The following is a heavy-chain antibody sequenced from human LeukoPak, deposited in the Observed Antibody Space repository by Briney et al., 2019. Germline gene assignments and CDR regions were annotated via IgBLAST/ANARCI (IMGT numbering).Heavy chain of an antibody. V-gene: IGHV3-23*01. D-gene: IGHD6-19*01. J-gene: IGHJ4*02. CDR3: AKYSPYSSGWSYFDH. Sequence: GGSLRLSCAASGFIFSSYVMSWVRQAPGKGLEWVSGISGGGGSTYYADSVEGRFTISRDNSKNTLYLQMNSLSADDTAVYYCAKYSPYSSGWSYFDHWGQGTLVTVSS. CDR1: GFIFSSYV. CDR2: ISGGGGST.